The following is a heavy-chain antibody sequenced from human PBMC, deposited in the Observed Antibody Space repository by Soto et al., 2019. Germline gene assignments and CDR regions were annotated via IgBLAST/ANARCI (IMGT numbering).Heavy chain of an antibody. CDR2: VSYDGSNK. J-gene: IGHJ4*02. Sequence: GGSLRLSCAASGFTFSSYGLHWVRQAPGKGLEWVAVVSYDGSNKYYADSVKGRFTISRDNSKNTLYLQMNSLRPEDTAVYYCARAWYYFDNSFLYWGQGTLVTVSS. CDR3: ARAWYYFDNSFLY. CDR1: GFTFSSYG. V-gene: IGHV3-30*03. D-gene: IGHD3-22*01.